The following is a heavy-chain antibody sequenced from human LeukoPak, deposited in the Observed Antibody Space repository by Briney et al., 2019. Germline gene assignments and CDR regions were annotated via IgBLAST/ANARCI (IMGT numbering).Heavy chain of an antibody. V-gene: IGHV3-23*01. D-gene: IGHD3-22*01. J-gene: IGHJ4*02. CDR2: VSASDGRT. CDR1: GFTFSSYG. CDR3: AKVGSYHDFDY. Sequence: GGTLRLSCAASGFTFSSYGMSWVRQTPGKGLEWVSRVSASDGRTYYADSVKGRFTISRDNSKNTLFLQMNSLRAEDTAVYYCAKVGSYHDFDYWGQGTLVTVSS.